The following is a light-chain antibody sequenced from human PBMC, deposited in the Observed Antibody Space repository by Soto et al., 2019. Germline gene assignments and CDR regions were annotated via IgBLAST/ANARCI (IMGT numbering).Light chain of an antibody. Sequence: DIKMTQSPSTLSASVGDRVTISCRASQTISSWLAWYQQKPGKAPKLLIYDASSLESGVPSRFSGRGSGTQFTLTISSLQPDDFATYYCQPYNSFSGTFGQGTNVDIK. CDR3: QPYNSFSGT. V-gene: IGKV1-5*01. CDR2: DAS. J-gene: IGKJ1*01. CDR1: QTISSW.